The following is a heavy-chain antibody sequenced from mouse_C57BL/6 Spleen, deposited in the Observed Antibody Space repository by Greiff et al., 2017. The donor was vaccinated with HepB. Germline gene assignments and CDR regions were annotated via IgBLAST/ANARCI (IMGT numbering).Heavy chain of an antibody. J-gene: IGHJ4*01. V-gene: IGHV1-54*01. Sequence: VQLQQSGAELVRPGTSVKVSCKASGYAFTNYLIEWVKQRPGQGLEWIGVINPGSGGTNYNEKFKGKATLTADKSSSTAYMQLSSLTSEDSAVYFCARGRGTYYNYDGYAMDYWGQGTSVTVSS. CDR3: ARGRGTYYNYDGYAMDY. D-gene: IGHD2-4*01. CDR2: INPGSGGT. CDR1: GYAFTNYL.